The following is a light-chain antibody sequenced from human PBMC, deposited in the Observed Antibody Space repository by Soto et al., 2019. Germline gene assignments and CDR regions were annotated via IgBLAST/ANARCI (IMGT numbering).Light chain of an antibody. Sequence: ESVLTQSPGTLSLSPGERATLSCRASQSVSSSYLAWYQQKPGQAPRLLIYGASNRATGIPDRFSGSGSGTDFTLSISRLEPEDFAVYICQQYGTSPRTFGQGTRLEIK. V-gene: IGKV3-20*01. J-gene: IGKJ5*01. CDR1: QSVSSSY. CDR2: GAS. CDR3: QQYGTSPRT.